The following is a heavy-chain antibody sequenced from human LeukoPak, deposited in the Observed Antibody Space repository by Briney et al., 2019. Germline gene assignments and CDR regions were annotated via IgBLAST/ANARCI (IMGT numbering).Heavy chain of an antibody. CDR2: INPNTGDT. D-gene: IGHD3-10*01. CDR1: GYTFTGYY. J-gene: IGHJ3*02. CDR3: AARDLSAFDI. V-gene: IGHV1-2*02. Sequence: ASLKGSCKASGYTFTGYYVHWVRQAPGQGLEWMGWINPNTGDTDYVQKFQGRVTMTRDTSISTAYMELSRLRSDDTAVYYCAARDLSAFDIWGRGTMVTVSS.